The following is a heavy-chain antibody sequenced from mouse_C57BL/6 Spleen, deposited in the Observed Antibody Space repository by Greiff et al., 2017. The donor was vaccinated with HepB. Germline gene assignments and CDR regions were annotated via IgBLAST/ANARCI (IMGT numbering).Heavy chain of an antibody. V-gene: IGHV1-61*01. CDR1: GYTFTSYW. D-gene: IGHD4-1*01. CDR2: IYPSDSET. Sequence: VQLQQSGAELVRPGSSVKLSCKASGYTFTSYWMDWVKQRPGQGLEWIGNIYPSDSETHYNQKFKDKATLTVDKSSSTAYMQLSSLTSEDSAVYYCAREVNWVYFDYWGQGTTLTVSS. CDR3: AREVNWVYFDY. J-gene: IGHJ2*01.